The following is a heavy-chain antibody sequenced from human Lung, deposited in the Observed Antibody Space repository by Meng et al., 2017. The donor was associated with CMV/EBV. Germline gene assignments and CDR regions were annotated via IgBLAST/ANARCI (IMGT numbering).Heavy chain of an antibody. Sequence: GGSLRPXWAHLTPTFRSFWMSWVRQAPGNGLEWVANIKQDGSEKFYADSVKGRFTIPRDNAQKSLYLEMSNLRVEDTAVYYCAKDRGARGHKAYWGQGTLVTVSS. V-gene: IGHV3-7*04. CDR2: IKQDGSEK. J-gene: IGHJ4*02. CDR1: TPTFRSFW. CDR3: AKDRGARGHKAY. D-gene: IGHD3-10*01.